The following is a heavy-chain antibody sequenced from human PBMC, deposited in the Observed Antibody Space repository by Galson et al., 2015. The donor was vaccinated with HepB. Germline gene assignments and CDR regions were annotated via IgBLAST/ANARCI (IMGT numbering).Heavy chain of an antibody. CDR3: AREYGGRFDY. J-gene: IGHJ4*02. CDR2: ISAPGTRT. V-gene: IGHV3-23*01. D-gene: IGHD3-10*01. CDR1: GFIFSSYA. Sequence: SLRLSCAASGFIFSSYAVSWVRQAPGKGLEWVSLISAPGTRTYYADSAKGRFTVSRDNSENTLSLQMDNLRAEDTAIYYCAREYGGRFDYWGQGTLVTVSS.